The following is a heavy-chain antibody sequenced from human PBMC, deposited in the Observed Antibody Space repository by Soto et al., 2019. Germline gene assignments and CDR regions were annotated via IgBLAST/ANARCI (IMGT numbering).Heavy chain of an antibody. CDR3: AQMAWLGEPPGGDF. D-gene: IGHD3-10*01. CDR2: ISATGTIS. CDR1: GFTFSNSV. V-gene: IGHV3-23*01. J-gene: IGHJ4*02. Sequence: EVQLLESGGGFIQPGGSLGLSCAASGFTFSNSVMAWVRQAPGKGLEWVSAISATGTISFYGDSVKGRFTVSRDNSKDTLYLHMGSLRADDTALYYCAQMAWLGEPPGGDFWGQGTLVTVSS.